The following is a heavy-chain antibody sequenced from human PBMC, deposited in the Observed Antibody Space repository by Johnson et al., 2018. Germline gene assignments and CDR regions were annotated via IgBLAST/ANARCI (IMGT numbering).Heavy chain of an antibody. J-gene: IGHJ5*02. CDR1: GYTFTSYD. D-gene: IGHD6-13*01. V-gene: IGHV1-8*01. CDR3: ARRHSAAAGTHWFDP. Sequence: QVQLVESGAEVKKPGASVKVSCKASGYTFTSYDINWVRQATGQGLEWMGWMNPNSGNTGYAQKFQGRCTMTRNTSIGKAYMELSSLGSEDTAGYYWARRHSAAAGTHWFDPWGQGTLVTVSS. CDR2: MNPNSGNT.